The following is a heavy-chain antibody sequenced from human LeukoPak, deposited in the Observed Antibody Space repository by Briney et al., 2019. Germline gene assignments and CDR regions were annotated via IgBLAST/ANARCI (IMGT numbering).Heavy chain of an antibody. CDR1: GDSISTGGYY. CDR2: IYYSGST. Sequence: SETLSLTCTVSGDSISTGGYYWAWIRQHRERGLEWIGYIYYSGSTHYNPSLQSRVTISVDTSKNQFSLNLNSVTAADTAVYYCARVIVVVPIGVYHYYAMDVWGQGTTVTVPS. J-gene: IGHJ6*02. D-gene: IGHD2-2*01. CDR3: ARVIVVVPIGVYHYYAMDV. V-gene: IGHV4-31*03.